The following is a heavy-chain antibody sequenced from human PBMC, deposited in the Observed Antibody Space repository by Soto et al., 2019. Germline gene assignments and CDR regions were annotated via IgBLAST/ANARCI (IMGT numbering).Heavy chain of an antibody. CDR2: INPSGST. Sequence: QVQLQQWGAGLLKPSETLSLTCAVYGGSFSGYYWSWIRQPPGKGLQWIGEINPSGSTNYSPSLKSRVTISVDTSKNQFSMRVTSVTAGDTAVYYCARGRPGYSSSWYGYWGQGSLVTVSS. D-gene: IGHD6-13*01. V-gene: IGHV4-34*01. CDR1: GGSFSGYY. CDR3: ARGRPGYSSSWYGY. J-gene: IGHJ4*02.